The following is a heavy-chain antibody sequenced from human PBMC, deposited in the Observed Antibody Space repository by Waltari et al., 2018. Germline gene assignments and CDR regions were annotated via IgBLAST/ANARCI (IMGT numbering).Heavy chain of an antibody. J-gene: IGHJ4*02. CDR3: ARGDDSSGFQYYFDY. CDR1: GGSISSGGYY. Sequence: QVQLQESGPGLVKPSQTLSLTCTVSGGSISSGGYYWSWIRQPPGKGLEWIGYTYYSGSTNYNPSLKSRVTISVDTSKNQFSLKLSSVTAADTAVYYCARGDDSSGFQYYFDYWGQGTLVTVSS. D-gene: IGHD3-22*01. V-gene: IGHV4-61*08. CDR2: TYYSGST.